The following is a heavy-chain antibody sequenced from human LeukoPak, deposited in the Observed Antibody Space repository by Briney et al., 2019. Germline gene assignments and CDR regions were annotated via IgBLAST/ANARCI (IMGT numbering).Heavy chain of an antibody. CDR3: ARIGYCSGGSCYSYAFDI. CDR2: IYYSGST. V-gene: IGHV4-59*01. Sequence: PSETLSLTCTVSGGSISSYYWSWIRQPPGKGLEWIGYIYYSGSTNYNPSLKSRVTISVDTSKNQFSLKLSSVTAADTAVYYCARIGYCSGGSCYSYAFDIWGQGTMVTVSS. J-gene: IGHJ3*02. CDR1: GGSISSYY. D-gene: IGHD2-15*01.